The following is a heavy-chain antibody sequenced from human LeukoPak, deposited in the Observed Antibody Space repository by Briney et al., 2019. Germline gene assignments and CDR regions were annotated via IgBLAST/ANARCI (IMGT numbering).Heavy chain of an antibody. D-gene: IGHD3-10*01. CDR3: ARLWLGNYFDY. CDR1: GGSISSSSYY. J-gene: IGHJ4*02. Sequence: PSETLSLTCTVSGGSISSSSYYWGWIRQPPGKGLEWIGSIYYSGCTYYNPSLKSRVTISVDTSKNQFSLKRSSVTAADTAVYYCARLWLGNYFDYWGQGTLVTVSS. V-gene: IGHV4-39*01. CDR2: IYYSGCT.